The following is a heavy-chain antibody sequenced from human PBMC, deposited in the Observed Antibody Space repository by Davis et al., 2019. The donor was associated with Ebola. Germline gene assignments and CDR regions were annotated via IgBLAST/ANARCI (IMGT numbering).Heavy chain of an antibody. CDR3: ARGWLRRGLDA. J-gene: IGHJ6*04. D-gene: IGHD3-10*01. V-gene: IGHV6-1*01. CDR2: TYYSSKWYN. Sequence: HSQTLSLTCVISGDSVSSGGWNWIRQSPSRGLAWLGRTYYSSKWYNDYAVSVKSRITINPDTSKNQFSLHLNSVTPEDTALYFCARGWLRRGLDAWGEGTAVIVSS. CDR1: GDSVSSGG.